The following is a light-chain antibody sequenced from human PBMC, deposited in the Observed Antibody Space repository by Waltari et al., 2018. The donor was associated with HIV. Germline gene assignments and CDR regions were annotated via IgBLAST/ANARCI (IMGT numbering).Light chain of an antibody. CDR2: TAS. V-gene: IGKV3-15*01. Sequence: VLTQSPATLSVSPGEGATLSCRASQNIGNNLAWFQQKLGQAPRVLMYTASVRATGIPARFTGGGSGTDFTLTISSLQPEDVAIYYCQQYSSWPLTFGGGPRWRS. CDR1: QNIGNN. J-gene: IGKJ4*01. CDR3: QQYSSWPLT.